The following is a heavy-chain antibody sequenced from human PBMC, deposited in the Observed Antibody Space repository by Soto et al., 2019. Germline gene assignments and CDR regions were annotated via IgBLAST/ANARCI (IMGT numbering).Heavy chain of an antibody. CDR2: IIPIFGTA. CDR3: ARPPEGRLRDYYYYGMDV. D-gene: IGHD5-12*01. J-gene: IGHJ6*02. V-gene: IGHV1-69*13. Sequence: GASVKVSCKASGGTFSSYAISWVRQAPGQGLEWMGGIIPIFGTANYAQKFQGRVTITADESTSTAYMELSSLRSEDTAVYYCARPPEGRLRDYYYYGMDVWGQGTTVTVSS. CDR1: GGTFSSYA.